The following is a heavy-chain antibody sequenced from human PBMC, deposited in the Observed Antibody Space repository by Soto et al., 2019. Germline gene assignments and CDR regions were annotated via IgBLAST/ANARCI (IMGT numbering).Heavy chain of an antibody. CDR2: IDGDGSGS. Sequence: GGSLRLSCAAYGFTFSTSWMHWVRQVPGKGLVWVSRIDGDGSGSIYADSVRGRFTISRDNAKNMLYLQMNSLRAEDTAVYYCAGSTAANWLDPWGQGTLVTVS. J-gene: IGHJ5*02. V-gene: IGHV3-74*01. D-gene: IGHD2-2*01. CDR3: AGSTAANWLDP. CDR1: GFTFSTSW.